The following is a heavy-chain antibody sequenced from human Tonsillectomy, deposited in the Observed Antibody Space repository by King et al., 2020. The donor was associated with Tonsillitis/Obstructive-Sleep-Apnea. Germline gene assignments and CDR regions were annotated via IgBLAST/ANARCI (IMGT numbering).Heavy chain of an antibody. CDR3: VRSSGLYYFDY. CDR1: GYTFTSYA. CDR2: IITGNGNT. D-gene: IGHD6-19*01. J-gene: IGHJ4*02. V-gene: IGHV1-3*04. Sequence: QLVQSGAEVKKPGASGKVSCKASGYTFTSYALQWVRQAPGQRLEWMGWIITGNGNTKYSQNFQDRVTITRDTSASTAYMELSSLTSEDTAVYYCVRSSGLYYFDYWGQGTLVTVSS.